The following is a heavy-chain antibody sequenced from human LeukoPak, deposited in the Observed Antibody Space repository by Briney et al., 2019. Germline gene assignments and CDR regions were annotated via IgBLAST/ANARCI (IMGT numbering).Heavy chain of an antibody. J-gene: IGHJ6*02. Sequence: GGSLRLSCAASGFTVSSNSMSWVRQSPGKGLEWLSTISGGGGSTYYAYAVSGRFTTSSDNTKNMHFLLMNRLRVEDAAYYYGAREPLRETDGHDARAFGMDVWGQGTTVTVSS. D-gene: IGHD3-3*01. V-gene: IGHV3-23*01. CDR2: ISGGGGST. CDR3: AREPLRETDGHDARAFGMDV. CDR1: GFTVSSNS.